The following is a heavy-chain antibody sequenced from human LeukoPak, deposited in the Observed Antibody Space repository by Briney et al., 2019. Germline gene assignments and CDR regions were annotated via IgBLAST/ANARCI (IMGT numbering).Heavy chain of an antibody. CDR2: IKSDGSTT. Sequence: GGSLRLSCAASGFTLSSYWMHWVRQAPGKGLVWVSRIKSDGSTTNYADSVKGRFTISRDNAKNTLYLQMNSLRAEDTAVYYCASEITMVRGVIGYWGQGTLVTVSS. V-gene: IGHV3-74*01. CDR3: ASEITMVRGVIGY. D-gene: IGHD3-10*01. J-gene: IGHJ4*02. CDR1: GFTLSSYW.